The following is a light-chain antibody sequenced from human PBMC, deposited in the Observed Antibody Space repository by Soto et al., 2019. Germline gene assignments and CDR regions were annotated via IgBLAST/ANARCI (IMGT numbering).Light chain of an antibody. V-gene: IGKV1-39*01. J-gene: IGKJ4*01. Sequence: DLQMTQSPSSLSASVGDRVTITCRASQTISTYLNWYQQKPGKAPKFLISAAYSLQSGVPSRFSGSGSGTEFTLTISSLQPEDSATYYCQQSYSSPLTFGGGTKVEI. CDR3: QQSYSSPLT. CDR2: AAY. CDR1: QTISTY.